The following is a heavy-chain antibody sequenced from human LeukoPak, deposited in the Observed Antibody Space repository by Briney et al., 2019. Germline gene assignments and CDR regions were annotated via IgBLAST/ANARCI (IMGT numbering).Heavy chain of an antibody. V-gene: IGHV3-74*01. D-gene: IGHD3-10*01. CDR2: ISSDGSIT. Sequence: GGSLRLSCAASGFTFSTYWMHWVRQAPGKGLVWVSRISSDGSITGYADSVKGRFTISRDNAKNTLYLLMNSLRAEDTAVYYCESHLNYYLDYWGQGPRFTVSS. CDR1: GFTFSTYW. J-gene: IGHJ4*02. CDR3: ESHLNYYLDY.